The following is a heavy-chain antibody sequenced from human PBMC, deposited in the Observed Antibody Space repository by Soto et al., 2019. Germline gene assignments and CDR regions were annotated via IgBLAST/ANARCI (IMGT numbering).Heavy chain of an antibody. CDR2: IIPIFGTA. Sequence: QVQLVQSGAEVKKPGSSVKVSCKASGGTFSSYAISWVRQAPGQGLEWMGGIIPIFGTANYAQKFQGRVTITADESTSTAYMELSSLRSEDTAVYYCARVKFIMVRGVIIYGFDYWGQGTLVTVSS. CDR1: GGTFSSYA. D-gene: IGHD3-10*01. CDR3: ARVKFIMVRGVIIYGFDY. J-gene: IGHJ4*02. V-gene: IGHV1-69*01.